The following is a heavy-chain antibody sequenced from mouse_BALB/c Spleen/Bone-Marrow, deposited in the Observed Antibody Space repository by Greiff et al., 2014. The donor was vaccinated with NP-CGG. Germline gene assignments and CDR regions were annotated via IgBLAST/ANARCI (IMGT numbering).Heavy chain of an antibody. Sequence: EVQLQQSGGGLVQPGGPLRLSCATSGFTFTDYYMSWVRQPPGKALEWLGFIRNKANGYTTEYSASVKGRFTISRDNSQSILYLQMNTLRAEDSATYYCARDRTTATLYWYFDVWGAGTTVTVSS. CDR1: GFTFTDYY. J-gene: IGHJ1*01. CDR3: ARDRTTATLYWYFDV. D-gene: IGHD1-2*01. V-gene: IGHV7-3*02. CDR2: IRNKANGYTT.